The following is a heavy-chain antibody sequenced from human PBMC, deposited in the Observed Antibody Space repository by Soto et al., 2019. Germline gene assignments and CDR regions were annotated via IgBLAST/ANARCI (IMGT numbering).Heavy chain of an antibody. CDR1: GYTFTSYD. CDR2: MNPNSGNT. D-gene: IGHD2-21*02. Sequence: ASVKVSCKASGYTFTSYDINWVRQATGQGLEWMGWMNPNSGNTGYAQKFQGRVTMTRNTSISTAYMELSSLRSEDTAVYYCARRMVVTAIYYYYYGMDVWGQGTTVPVSS. V-gene: IGHV1-8*01. J-gene: IGHJ6*02. CDR3: ARRMVVTAIYYYYYGMDV.